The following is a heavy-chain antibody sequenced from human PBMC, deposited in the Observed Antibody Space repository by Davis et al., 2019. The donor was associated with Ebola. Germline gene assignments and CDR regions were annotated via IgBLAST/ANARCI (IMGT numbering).Heavy chain of an antibody. Sequence: MPSETLSLTCTVSGGSISSSSYYWGWIRQPPGKGLEWIGSIYYSGSTNYNPSLKSRVTISVDTSKNQFSLKLSSVTAADTAVYYCARTDYDFWSGYYTDNWFDPWGQGTLVTVSS. D-gene: IGHD3-3*01. V-gene: IGHV4-39*07. CDR1: GGSISSSSYY. CDR3: ARTDYDFWSGYYTDNWFDP. CDR2: IYYSGST. J-gene: IGHJ5*02.